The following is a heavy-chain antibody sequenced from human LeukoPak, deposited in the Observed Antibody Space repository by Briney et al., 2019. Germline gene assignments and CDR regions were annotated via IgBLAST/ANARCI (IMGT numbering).Heavy chain of an antibody. CDR1: GGSIGSGDYY. CDR2: IYYSGST. Sequence: SETLSLICTVSGGSIGSGDYYWSWIRQPPGKGLEWIGYIYYSGSTYYNPSLKSRVTISVDTSKNQFSLKLSSVTAADTAVYYCARWFGEPDAFDIWGQGTMVTVSS. J-gene: IGHJ3*02. V-gene: IGHV4-30-4*01. CDR3: ARWFGEPDAFDI. D-gene: IGHD3-10*01.